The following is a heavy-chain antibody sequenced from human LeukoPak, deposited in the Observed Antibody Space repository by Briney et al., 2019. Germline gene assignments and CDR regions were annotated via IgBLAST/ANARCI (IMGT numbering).Heavy chain of an antibody. Sequence: GGSLRLSCAASEFSVGSNYMTWVRQAPGKGLEWVSLIYSGGSTYYADSVKGRFTISRDNSENTLYLQMGSLRAEDMAVYYCARRWPARDTVMVSTMIKWYFDLWGRGTLVTVSS. CDR3: ARRWPARDTVMVSTMIKWYFDL. J-gene: IGHJ2*01. CDR1: EFSVGSNY. D-gene: IGHD5-18*01. V-gene: IGHV3-66*01. CDR2: IYSGGST.